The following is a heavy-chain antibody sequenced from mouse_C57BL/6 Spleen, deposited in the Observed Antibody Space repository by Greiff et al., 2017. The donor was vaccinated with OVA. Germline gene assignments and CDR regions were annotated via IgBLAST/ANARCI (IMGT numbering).Heavy chain of an antibody. Sequence: VQLKESGPELVKPGASVKISCKASGYSFTGYYMNWVKQSPEKSLEWIGEINPSTGGTTYNQKFKAKATLTVDKSSSTAYMQLKSLTSEDSAVYYCARGRRYWYFDVWGTGTTVTVSS. CDR1: GYSFTGYY. J-gene: IGHJ1*03. CDR3: ARGRRYWYFDV. V-gene: IGHV1-42*01. CDR2: INPSTGGT.